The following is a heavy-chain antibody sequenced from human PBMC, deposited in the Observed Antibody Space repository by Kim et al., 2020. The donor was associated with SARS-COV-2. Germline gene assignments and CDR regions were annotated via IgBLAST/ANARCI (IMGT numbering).Heavy chain of an antibody. V-gene: IGHV3-23*01. CDR1: GFTFSNFA. J-gene: IGHJ4*02. D-gene: IGHD2-15*01. CDR2: ISGIADTT. Sequence: GGSLRLSCAASGFTFSNFAMTWVRQAPGKGLEWVSTISGIADTTSSADSVKGRFTISRDNSKNILYLQMNSLRAEDTAVYYCAKFFKPYLYWFEYWGQGT. CDR3: AKFFKPYLYWFEY.